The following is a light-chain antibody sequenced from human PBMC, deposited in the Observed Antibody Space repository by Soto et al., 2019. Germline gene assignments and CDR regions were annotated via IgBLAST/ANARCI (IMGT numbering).Light chain of an antibody. CDR2: AAS. Sequence: DIQMTQSPSSVSASVGDRVTITCRASQDISGWLAWFQQKPGKAPNLLIYAASILQSGVPSRFSGSGSGTDFTLTISCLQSEDFATYYCQHYNSYSEAFGQGTKVDIK. CDR1: QDISGW. V-gene: IGKV1D-16*01. J-gene: IGKJ1*01. CDR3: QHYNSYSEA.